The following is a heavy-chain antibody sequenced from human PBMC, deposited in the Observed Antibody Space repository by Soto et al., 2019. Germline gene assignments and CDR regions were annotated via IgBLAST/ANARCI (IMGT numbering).Heavy chain of an antibody. CDR1: GYTFTSYG. V-gene: IGHV1-18*01. Sequence: ASVKVSCKASGYTFTSYGISWVRQAPGQGLEWMGWISAYNGNTNYAQKLQGRVTMTTDTSTSTAYMELRSLRSDDTAVYYCARWPGIAAADPRGWFDPWGQGTLVTVSS. J-gene: IGHJ5*02. D-gene: IGHD6-13*01. CDR2: ISAYNGNT. CDR3: ARWPGIAAADPRGWFDP.